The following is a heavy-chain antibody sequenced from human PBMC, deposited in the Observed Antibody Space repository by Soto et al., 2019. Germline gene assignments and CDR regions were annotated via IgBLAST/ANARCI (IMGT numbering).Heavy chain of an antibody. J-gene: IGHJ3*02. CDR3: ARLPSCDFWSGPTCDAFDI. CDR1: GGSISSSSYY. Sequence: NPSETLSLTCTVSGGSISSSSYYWGWIRQPPGKGLEWIGSIYYSGSTYYNPSLKSRVTISVDTSKNQFSLKLSSVTAADTAVYYCARLPSCDFWSGPTCDAFDIWGQGTMVTVSS. V-gene: IGHV4-39*01. CDR2: IYYSGST. D-gene: IGHD3-3*01.